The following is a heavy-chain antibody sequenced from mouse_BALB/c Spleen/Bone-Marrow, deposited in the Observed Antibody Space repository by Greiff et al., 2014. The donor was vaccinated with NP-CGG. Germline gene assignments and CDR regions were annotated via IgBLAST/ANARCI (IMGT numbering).Heavy chain of an antibody. V-gene: IGHV1-9*01. Sequence: QVQLKQSGAELVKSGASVKISCKASGYTFSRYWIEWVKQRPGHGLEWIGEILPGSGSTNYNEKFKGKATFTADTSSNTAYMQLSSLPSENSAVYYCARIYGHYVGFANWGQGTLVTVSA. CDR2: ILPGSGST. J-gene: IGHJ3*01. CDR3: ARIYGHYVGFAN. D-gene: IGHD2-1*01. CDR1: GYTFSRYW.